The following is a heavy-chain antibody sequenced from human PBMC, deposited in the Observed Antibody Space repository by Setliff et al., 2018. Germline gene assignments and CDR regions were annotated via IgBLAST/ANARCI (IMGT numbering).Heavy chain of an antibody. V-gene: IGHV4-61*02. CDR1: GGSISSGSYY. CDR2: IYSSGST. J-gene: IGHJ6*03. Sequence: SETLSLTCTVSGGSISSGSYYWSWIRQPAGKGLEWIGRIYSSGSTNYNPSLKSRVTISVDMSKNQFSLKLSSVTAADTAVYYCARAAPACSGYQYYYMDVWGKGTTVTVSS. D-gene: IGHD6-19*01. CDR3: ARAAPACSGYQYYYMDV.